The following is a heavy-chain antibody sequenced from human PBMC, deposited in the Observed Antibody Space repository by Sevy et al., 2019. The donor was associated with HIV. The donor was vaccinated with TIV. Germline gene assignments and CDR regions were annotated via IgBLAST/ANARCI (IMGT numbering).Heavy chain of an antibody. CDR3: ARGGGDYGDLDYYYYGMDV. V-gene: IGHV4-31*03. CDR2: IYYSGST. Sequence: SETLSLTCTVSGGSISSGGYYWSWIRQHPGKGLEWIGYIYYSGSTYYNPSLKSRVTISVDTSKNQFSLKLSSVTAAGTAVDYWARGGGDYGDLDYYYYGMDVWGQGTTVTVSS. D-gene: IGHD4-17*01. J-gene: IGHJ6*02. CDR1: GGSISSGGYY.